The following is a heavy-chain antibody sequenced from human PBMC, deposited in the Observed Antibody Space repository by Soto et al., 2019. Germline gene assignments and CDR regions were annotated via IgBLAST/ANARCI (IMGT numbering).Heavy chain of an antibody. Sequence: GASVKVSCKASGYTFTDYYMEWVRQAPGQGLEWMGWINLNSGDTNFAQQFQGRVTMTRDMSITTAYMDLTRLRSDDTAVYYCARARPPFNWFDLWGQGTLVTVSS. CDR2: INLNSGDT. J-gene: IGHJ5*02. CDR3: ARARPPFNWFDL. V-gene: IGHV1-2*02. CDR1: GYTFTDYY. D-gene: IGHD6-6*01.